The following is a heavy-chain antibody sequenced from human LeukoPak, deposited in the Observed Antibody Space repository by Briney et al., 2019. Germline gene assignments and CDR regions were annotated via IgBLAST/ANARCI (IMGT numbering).Heavy chain of an antibody. D-gene: IGHD6-6*01. CDR1: GGSISSGGYY. CDR3: ARATQGAYSSSSYYFDY. Sequence: SETLSLTCTVSGGSISSGGYYWSWIRQPPGKGLEWIGEINHSGSTNYNPSLKSRVTISVDTSKNQFSLKLSSVTAADTAVYYCARATQGAYSSSSYYFDYWGQGTLVTVSS. CDR2: INHSGST. J-gene: IGHJ4*02. V-gene: IGHV4-34*01.